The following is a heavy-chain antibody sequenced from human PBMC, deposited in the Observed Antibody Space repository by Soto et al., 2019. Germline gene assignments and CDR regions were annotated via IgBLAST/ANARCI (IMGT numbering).Heavy chain of an antibody. CDR1: GFTVSSNY. Sequence: EVQLVETGGGLIQPGGSLRLSCAASGFTVSSNYMSWVRQAPGKGLEWVSGIYSGGSTYYADSVKGRFTISKDKSKNALDLQMNSLRAEDTAVYYCAREAHYDFWSGYCHYYYYGMDVWGQGTTVTVSS. V-gene: IGHV3-53*02. CDR2: IYSGGST. J-gene: IGHJ6*02. D-gene: IGHD3-3*01. CDR3: AREAHYDFWSGYCHYYYYGMDV.